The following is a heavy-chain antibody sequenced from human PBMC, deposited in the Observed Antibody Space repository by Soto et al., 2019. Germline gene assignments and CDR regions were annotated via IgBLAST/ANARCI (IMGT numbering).Heavy chain of an antibody. D-gene: IGHD1-26*01. V-gene: IGHV1-18*01. Sequence: QVQLVQSGAEVKKPGASVKVSCKASGYTFTNYGITWVRQAPGQGLEWMGWVSAYNRNTNYAQKFQDRATMTTDTSPITSYIQARSLRSGAPAVYFCARERQWDPLPYWGQGTLVTVSS. J-gene: IGHJ4*02. CDR1: GYTFTNYG. CDR3: ARERQWDPLPY. CDR2: VSAYNRNT.